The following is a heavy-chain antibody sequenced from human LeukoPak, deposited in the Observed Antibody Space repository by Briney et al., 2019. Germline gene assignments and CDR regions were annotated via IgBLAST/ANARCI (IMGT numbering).Heavy chain of an antibody. V-gene: IGHV4-38-2*01. CDR3: ARGNVDIVATIFDY. CDR1: GYSISSGHY. Sequence: SETLSLTCAVSGYSISSGHYWGWIRQPPGKGLEWIGSIYHSGSTYYNPSLKSRVTISVDTSKNQFSLKLSSVTAADTAVYYCARGNVDIVATIFDYWGQGTLVTVSS. CDR2: IYHSGST. D-gene: IGHD5-12*01. J-gene: IGHJ4*02.